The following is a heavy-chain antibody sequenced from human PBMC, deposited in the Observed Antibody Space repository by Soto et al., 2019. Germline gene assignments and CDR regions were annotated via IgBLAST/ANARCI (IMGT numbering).Heavy chain of an antibody. CDR2: ISSSSSYI. Sequence: PGGSLRLSCAASGFTFSSYSTNWVRQAPGKGLEWVSSISSSSSYIYYADSVKGRFTISRDNAKNSLYLQMNSLRAEDTAVYYCARRGGSSSWPLDYWGQGTLVTVSS. J-gene: IGHJ4*02. CDR3: ARRGGSSSWPLDY. D-gene: IGHD6-13*01. CDR1: GFTFSSYS. V-gene: IGHV3-21*01.